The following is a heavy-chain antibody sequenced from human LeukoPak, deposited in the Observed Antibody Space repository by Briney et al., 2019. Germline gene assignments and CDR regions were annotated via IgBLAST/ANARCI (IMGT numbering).Heavy chain of an antibody. CDR1: GFTFSSYS. V-gene: IGHV3-48*01. CDR3: ARILQYYDSSGYPEDAFDI. CDR2: ISSSSSTI. Sequence: GGSLRLSCAASGFTFSSYSMNWVRQAPGKGLEWVSYISSSSSTIYYADSVKGRFTISRDNAKDSLYLQMNSLRAEDTAVYYCARILQYYDSSGYPEDAFDIWGQGTMVTVSS. J-gene: IGHJ3*02. D-gene: IGHD3-22*01.